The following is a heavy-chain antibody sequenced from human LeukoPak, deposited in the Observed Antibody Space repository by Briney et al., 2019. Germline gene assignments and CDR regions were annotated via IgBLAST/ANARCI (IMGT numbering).Heavy chain of an antibody. CDR3: ARSGYSSSWYGFDY. CDR1: GFTFSSYW. Sequence: PGGSLRLSCAASGFTFSSYWMSWVRQAPGKGLEWVANIKQDGSEKYYVDSVKGRFTISRDNAKNSLYLQMNSLRAEDTAVYYCARSGYSSSWYGFDYWGQGTLVTVSS. V-gene: IGHV3-7*01. J-gene: IGHJ4*02. D-gene: IGHD6-13*01. CDR2: IKQDGSEK.